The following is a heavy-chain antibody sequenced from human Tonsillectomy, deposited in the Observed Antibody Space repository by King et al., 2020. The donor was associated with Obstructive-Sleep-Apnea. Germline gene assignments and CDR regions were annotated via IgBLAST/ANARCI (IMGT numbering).Heavy chain of an antibody. CDR2: MYYSGST. D-gene: IGHD3-10*01. J-gene: IGHJ5*02. CDR1: GGSISSYY. V-gene: IGHV4-59*01. CDR3: ARTYYGQGNYWFDP. Sequence: QLQESGPGLVKPSETLSLTCTVSGGSISSYYWSWIRQPPGKALEWIGYMYYSGSTNYNPSLKSRVTISVATSKNHFSLKLSSVTAADTAVYYCARTYYGQGNYWFDPWGQGTLVTVSS.